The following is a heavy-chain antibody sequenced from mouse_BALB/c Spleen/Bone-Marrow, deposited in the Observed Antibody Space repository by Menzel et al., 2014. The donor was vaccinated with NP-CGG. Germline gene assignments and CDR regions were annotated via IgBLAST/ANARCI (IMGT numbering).Heavy chain of an antibody. Sequence: QVQLQQSGPGLVAPSQSLSITCTVSGFSLTNYGVHWVRQPPGKGLEWLGVIWTGGSTNYNSALMSRLSFSKDNSKSQVFLKMNSLQTDDRAMYYCARGYGNYGYAMDYWGQGTPVTVSS. CDR3: ARGYGNYGYAMDY. J-gene: IGHJ4*01. CDR2: IWTGGST. D-gene: IGHD2-1*01. CDR1: GFSLTNYG. V-gene: IGHV2-9*02.